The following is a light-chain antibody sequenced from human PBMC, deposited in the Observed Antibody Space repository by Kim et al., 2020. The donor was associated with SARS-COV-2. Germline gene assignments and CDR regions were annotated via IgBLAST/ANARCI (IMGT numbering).Light chain of an antibody. Sequence: QMITSSCPGTVSDIGLYNLLAWYQQHPGKPPKLIFFDVNKGPSGISNRFSGSKSGNMASLTISGLQSEDEADYHCTSIRNGNSWVFGGGTQLTVL. CDR1: VSDIGLYNL. CDR3: TSIRNGNSWV. V-gene: IGLV2-14*03. J-gene: IGLJ3*02. CDR2: DVN.